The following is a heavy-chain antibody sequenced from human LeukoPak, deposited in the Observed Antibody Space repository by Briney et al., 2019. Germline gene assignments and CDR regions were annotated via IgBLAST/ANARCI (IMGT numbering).Heavy chain of an antibody. Sequence: ASVKVSCKASGYTFTSYDINWVRQATGQGLEWMGWMNPNSGNTGYAQRFQGRVNITRNTSISTAYMELSSLRSEDTAVYYCARSPANRGAARASGRLVNWFDPWGQGTLVTVSS. CDR3: ARSPANRGAARASGRLVNWFDP. V-gene: IGHV1-8*03. J-gene: IGHJ5*02. CDR2: MNPNSGNT. CDR1: GYTFTSYD. D-gene: IGHD6-13*01.